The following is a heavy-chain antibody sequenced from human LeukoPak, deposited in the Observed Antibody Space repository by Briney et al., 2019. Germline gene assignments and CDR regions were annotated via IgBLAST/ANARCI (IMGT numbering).Heavy chain of an antibody. J-gene: IGHJ4*02. CDR2: ISDSGGST. Sequence: GGSLRLSCAASGFTFSSYAMSWVRQAPGKGLEWVSTISDSGGSTYYADSVKGRFTISRDNSKNTLYLQMNSLRAEDTAVYYCARLHLPYSNVNWGQGTLVTVSS. CDR3: ARLHLPYSNVN. D-gene: IGHD6-13*01. V-gene: IGHV3-23*01. CDR1: GFTFSSYA.